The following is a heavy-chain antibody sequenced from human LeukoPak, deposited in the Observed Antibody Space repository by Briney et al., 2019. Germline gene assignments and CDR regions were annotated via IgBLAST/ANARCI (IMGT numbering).Heavy chain of an antibody. J-gene: IGHJ4*02. D-gene: IGHD2/OR15-2a*01. CDR1: GYSFTSFW. Sequence: GESLKISCKGSGYSFTSFWIAWVRQMPGKGLEWMGIIYPRDSDTRYSSSFEGQVTISADKSTNTAYLQWSSLKASDTAMYYCARGSMTAWYLDYWGQGTLVTVSS. CDR3: ARGSMTAWYLDY. V-gene: IGHV5-51*01. CDR2: IYPRDSDT.